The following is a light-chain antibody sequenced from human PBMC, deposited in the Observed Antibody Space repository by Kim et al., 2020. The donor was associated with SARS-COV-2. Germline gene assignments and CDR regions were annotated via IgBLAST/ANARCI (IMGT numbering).Light chain of an antibody. CDR1: NNDVGGYDY. CDR2: DVI. J-gene: IGLJ1*01. CDR3: CSYAGRYSFV. Sequence: SVSIPCTGTNNDVGGYDYVSWYQYHPGKAPKLIIYDVIKRPSGVPDRFSASKSGSTASLTISGLQAEDEADYLCCSYAGRYSFVFGFGTKVTVL. V-gene: IGLV2-11*01.